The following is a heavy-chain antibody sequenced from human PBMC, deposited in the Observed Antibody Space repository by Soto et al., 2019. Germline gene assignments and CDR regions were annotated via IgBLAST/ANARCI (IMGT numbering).Heavy chain of an antibody. CDR2: INPSGGST. CDR1: GYTFTSYY. Sequence: ASVKVSCKASGYTFTSYYMHWVRQAPGQGLEWMGIINPSGGSTSYAQKFQGRVTMTRDTSTSTVYMELSSLRSEDTAVYYCARDLRLAAVAGDVFDIWGQGTMVTVSS. J-gene: IGHJ3*02. V-gene: IGHV1-46*03. CDR3: ARDLRLAAVAGDVFDI. D-gene: IGHD6-19*01.